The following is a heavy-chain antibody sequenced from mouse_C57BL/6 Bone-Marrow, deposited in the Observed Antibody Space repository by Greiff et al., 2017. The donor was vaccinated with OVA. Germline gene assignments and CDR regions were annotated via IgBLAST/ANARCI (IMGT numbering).Heavy chain of an antibody. CDR1: GYTFTSYG. D-gene: IGHD2-1*01. V-gene: IGHV1-81*01. J-gene: IGHJ2*01. Sequence: VMLVESGAELARPGASVKLSCKASGYTFTSYGISWVKQRTGQGLEWIGEIYPRSGNTYYNEKFKGQATLTADKSSSTAYMELRSLTSEDSAVYFCASIYFYYFDYWGQGTTLTVSS. CDR2: IYPRSGNT. CDR3: ASIYFYYFDY.